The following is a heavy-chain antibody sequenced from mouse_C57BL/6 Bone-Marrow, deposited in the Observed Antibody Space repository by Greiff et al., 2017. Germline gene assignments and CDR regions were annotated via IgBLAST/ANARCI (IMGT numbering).Heavy chain of an antibody. Sequence: QVQLQQSGAELARPGASVKLSCKASGYTFTSYGISWVKQRTGQGLEWIGEIYPRSGNTYYNEKFKGKATLTADKSSSTAYMELRSLTSEDAAVYFCARKGIYYEDYWGQGTSVTVSS. CDR3: ARKGIYYEDY. D-gene: IGHD2-4*01. CDR2: IYPRSGNT. J-gene: IGHJ4*01. CDR1: GYTFTSYG. V-gene: IGHV1-81*01.